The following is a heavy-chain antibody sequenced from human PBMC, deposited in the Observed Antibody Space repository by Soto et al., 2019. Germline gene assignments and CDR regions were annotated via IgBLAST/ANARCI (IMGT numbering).Heavy chain of an antibody. CDR1: GGTFSNDI. J-gene: IGHJ4*02. D-gene: IGHD5-12*01. Sequence: QVQLVQSGAEVKKPGSSVKVSCKTSGGTFSNDIITWVRQAPGQGLEWMGRIIPLLDIANYAQKFQGRVTITADKSTSTAYMELNSLRSEDTAVYYCARDSPIGSTFSGYEAIDYRGQGTLVTVSS. V-gene: IGHV1-69*08. CDR3: ARDSPIGSTFSGYEAIDY. CDR2: IIPLLDIA.